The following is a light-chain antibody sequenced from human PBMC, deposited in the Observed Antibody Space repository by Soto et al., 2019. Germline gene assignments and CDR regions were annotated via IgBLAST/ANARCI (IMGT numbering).Light chain of an antibody. J-gene: IGLJ2*01. Sequence: QSVLTQPPSASGTPGQRVTISCSGSSSNIGSNYVYWYQQLPGTAPKPPIYRNNQRPSGVPDRFSGSKSGTSASLAISGLRSEDEADYYCAAWDDSLSGVVFGGGTKVTVL. CDR2: RNN. CDR1: SSNIGSNY. V-gene: IGLV1-47*01. CDR3: AAWDDSLSGVV.